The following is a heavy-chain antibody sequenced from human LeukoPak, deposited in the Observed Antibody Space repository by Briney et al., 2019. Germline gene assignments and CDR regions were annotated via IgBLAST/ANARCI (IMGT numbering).Heavy chain of an antibody. D-gene: IGHD1-14*01. Sequence: ASVKVSCKASGGTFSSYAISWVRQAPGQGLEWMGGIIPIFGTANYAQKFQDRVTITADKSTSTAYMELSSLRSEDTAVYYCARANFRGTYYYYYYMDVWGKGTTVTVSS. CDR2: IIPIFGTA. CDR3: ARANFRGTYYYYYYMDV. V-gene: IGHV1-69*06. J-gene: IGHJ6*03. CDR1: GGTFSSYA.